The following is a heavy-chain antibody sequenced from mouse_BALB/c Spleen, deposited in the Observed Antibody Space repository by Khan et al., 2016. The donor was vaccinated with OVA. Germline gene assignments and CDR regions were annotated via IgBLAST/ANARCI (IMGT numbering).Heavy chain of an antibody. Sequence: VQLKQSGPGLVKPSQSLSLTCTVTGYSITSEYAWNWIRQFPGNKLEWMGYINYSGNTRFNPSLNRRTSITRDPSKNQFFLQLNSVTTEDTATYYCARKDYYDYDPFPYWGQGTLVTVSA. CDR2: INYSGNT. V-gene: IGHV3-2*02. D-gene: IGHD2-4*01. CDR3: ARKDYYDYDPFPY. J-gene: IGHJ3*01. CDR1: GYSITSEYA.